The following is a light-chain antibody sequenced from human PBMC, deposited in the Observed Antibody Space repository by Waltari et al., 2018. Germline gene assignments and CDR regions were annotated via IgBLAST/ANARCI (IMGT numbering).Light chain of an antibody. CDR3: QQYYTNPQT. V-gene: IGKV4-1*01. Sequence: DIVMTQSPDSMAVSLGERATTHCKSSQSVLHNSNNKNYLAWYQQKLGQPPELLIYWASTRESGVPDRFSGSGSGTDFTLTISSLQAEDVAVYYCQQYYTNPQTFGQGTKVEIK. J-gene: IGKJ1*01. CDR1: QSVLHNSNNKNY. CDR2: WAS.